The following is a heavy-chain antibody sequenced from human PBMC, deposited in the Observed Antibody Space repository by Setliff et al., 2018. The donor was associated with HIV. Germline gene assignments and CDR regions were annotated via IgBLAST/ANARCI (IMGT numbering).Heavy chain of an antibody. V-gene: IGHV4-39*01. J-gene: IGHJ4*02. D-gene: IGHD6-19*01. CDR2: VHYSGAA. CDR3: ASPASGGSSGQYHY. CDR1: GDSISDNDFY. Sequence: PSETLSLTCSLSGDSISDNDFYWGWIRQPPGKGLEWIGIVHYSGAAYYNPSLKSRVTISVDTSKNQFSLKLSSVTAADTAVYYCASPASGGSSGQYHYWGQGTLVTVSS.